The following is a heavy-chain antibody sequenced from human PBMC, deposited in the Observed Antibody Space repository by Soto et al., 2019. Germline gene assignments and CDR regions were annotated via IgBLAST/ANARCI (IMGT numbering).Heavy chain of an antibody. V-gene: IGHV3-72*01. CDR3: ARVESSDRNP. J-gene: IGHJ5*02. CDR2: SRNRGNSYTT. D-gene: IGHD3-22*01. CDR1: GFTFSDHY. Sequence: EVQLVESGGGLVQPGGSLRLSCAASGFTFSDHYMDWVRQAPGKGLEWVGRSRNRGNSYTTQYAASVQGRLTISSDDSKNSLYLQMNSMRTEDTAVAYCARVESSDRNPWGQGTLVTVSS.